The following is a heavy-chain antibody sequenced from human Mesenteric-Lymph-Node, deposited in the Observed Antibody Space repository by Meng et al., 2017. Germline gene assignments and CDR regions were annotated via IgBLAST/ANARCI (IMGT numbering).Heavy chain of an antibody. CDR3: ARGGTGRGRYDS. V-gene: IGHV3-21*01. CDR2: IDSSSTYI. CDR1: GFTFTSYS. D-gene: IGHD2-8*02. Sequence: GESLKISCSASGFTFTSYSMNWVLQAPGTGLEWVSSIDSSSTYIYYADSVKGRFTISRANHQNSLYLQLDSLRAEDTAVYYCARGGTGRGRYDSWGQGTLVTVSS. J-gene: IGHJ4*02.